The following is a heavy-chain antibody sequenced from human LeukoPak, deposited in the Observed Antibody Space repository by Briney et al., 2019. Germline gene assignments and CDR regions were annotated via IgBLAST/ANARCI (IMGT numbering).Heavy chain of an antibody. D-gene: IGHD3-3*01. CDR1: GGTFSSYA. J-gene: IGHJ3*02. CDR2: IIPIFGTA. V-gene: IGHV1-69*13. CDR3: ARGRTIFGVVTIPDAFDI. Sequence: SVKVSYKASGGTFSSYAISWVRQAPGQGLEWMGGIIPIFGTANYAQKFQGRVTITADESTRTAYMELSSLRSEDTAVYYCARGRTIFGVVTIPDAFDIWGQGTMVTVSS.